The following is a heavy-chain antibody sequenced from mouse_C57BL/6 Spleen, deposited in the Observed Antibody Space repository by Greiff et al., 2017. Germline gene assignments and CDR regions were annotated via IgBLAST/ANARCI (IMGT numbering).Heavy chain of an antibody. V-gene: IGHV1-55*01. CDR3: ASQEEYGPYYAMDY. J-gene: IGHJ4*01. D-gene: IGHD1-1*02. CDR2: IYPGSGST. CDR1: GYTFTSYW. Sequence: QVHVKQPGAELVKPGASVKMSCKASGYTFTSYWITWVKQRPGQGLEWIGDIYPGSGSTNYNEKFKSKATLTVDTSSSTAYMQLSSLTSEDSAVYYCASQEEYGPYYAMDYWGQGTSVTVSS.